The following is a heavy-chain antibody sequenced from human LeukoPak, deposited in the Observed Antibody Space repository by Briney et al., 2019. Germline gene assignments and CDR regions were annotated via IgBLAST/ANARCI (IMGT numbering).Heavy chain of an antibody. J-gene: IGHJ6*02. D-gene: IGHD1-26*01. CDR2: IYTNGST. Sequence: SETLSLTCTVSGGSISSYYWSWIRQPAGKGLEWIGRIYTNGSTNYNPSLKSRVTMSVDTSKNHFSLKLSSVTAADTAVYYCARGYLWSWGNYYYYYGMDVWGQGTTVTVSS. CDR1: GGSISSYY. CDR3: ARGYLWSWGNYYYYYGMDV. V-gene: IGHV4-4*07.